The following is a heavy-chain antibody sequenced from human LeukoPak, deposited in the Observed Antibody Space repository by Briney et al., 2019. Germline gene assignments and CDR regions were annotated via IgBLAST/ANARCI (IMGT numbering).Heavy chain of an antibody. CDR3: ARGSITVVPAFDI. D-gene: IGHD4-23*01. CDR2: IFHTGTT. J-gene: IGHJ3*02. V-gene: IGHV4-31*11. CDR1: GDSISSGGHY. Sequence: PSETLSLTCAVSGDSISSGGHYWNWIRQRPGNGLEWIGYIFHTGTTYYNPSLKSRVTISVDTSKNQFSLKLSSVTAADTAVYYCARGSITVVPAFDIWGQGTMFTVSS.